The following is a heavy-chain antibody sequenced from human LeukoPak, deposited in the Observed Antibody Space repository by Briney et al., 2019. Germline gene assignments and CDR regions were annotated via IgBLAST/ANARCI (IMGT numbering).Heavy chain of an antibody. CDR1: GFTFSDYW. CDR2: INSDGTST. Sequence: PGGSLRLSCAASGFTFSDYWMHWVRQAPGKGLVWVSRINSDGTSTIYADSVKGRFTISRDNAKNTLYLQMNSLRAEDTAVYYCARESSSSSYPTFLAGIVPPYFDYWGQGTLVTVSS. D-gene: IGHD6-13*01. V-gene: IGHV3-74*01. J-gene: IGHJ4*02. CDR3: ARESSSSSYPTFLAGIVPPYFDY.